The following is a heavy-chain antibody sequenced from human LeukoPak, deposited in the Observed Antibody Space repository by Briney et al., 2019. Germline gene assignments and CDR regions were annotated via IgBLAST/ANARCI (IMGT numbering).Heavy chain of an antibody. Sequence: SQTLSLTCTVSGGSISSGDYYWSWIRQPPGKGLEWIGYIYYSGSTNYSPSLKSRVTISVDTSKNQFSLKLSSVTAADTAVYYCARLRGSSLDAFDIWGQGTMVTVSS. J-gene: IGHJ3*02. CDR3: ARLRGSSLDAFDI. CDR1: GGSISSGDYY. CDR2: IYYSGST. D-gene: IGHD6-13*01. V-gene: IGHV4-30-4*01.